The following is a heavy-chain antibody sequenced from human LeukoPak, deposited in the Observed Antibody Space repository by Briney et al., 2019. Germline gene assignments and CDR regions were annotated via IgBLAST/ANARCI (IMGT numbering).Heavy chain of an antibody. Sequence: PSETLSLTCAVYGGSFSGFFWTWIRQPPGKGLEWIGEINHSGGTNHNPSLKSRVAISVDTSKNQFSLKLTSVTVADTAVYYCARHQGVVDLWGLGSLVTVSS. CDR2: INHSGGT. J-gene: IGHJ2*01. D-gene: IGHD3-3*01. CDR3: ARHQGVVDL. V-gene: IGHV4-34*01. CDR1: GGSFSGFF.